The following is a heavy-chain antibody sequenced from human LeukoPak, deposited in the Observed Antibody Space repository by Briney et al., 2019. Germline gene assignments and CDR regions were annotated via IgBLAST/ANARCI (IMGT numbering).Heavy chain of an antibody. Sequence: AGGSLRLSCAASGFTFSSYAMSWVRQAPGKGLEWVSAISGSGGSTYYADSVKGRFTISRDNSKNTLYLQMNSLRAEDTAVYYCARARKYSGWDVYYFDYWGQGTLVTVSS. D-gene: IGHD6-19*01. CDR2: ISGSGGST. CDR3: ARARKYSGWDVYYFDY. J-gene: IGHJ4*02. V-gene: IGHV3-23*01. CDR1: GFTFSSYA.